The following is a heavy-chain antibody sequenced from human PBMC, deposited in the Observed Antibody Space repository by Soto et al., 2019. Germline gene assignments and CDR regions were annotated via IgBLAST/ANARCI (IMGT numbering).Heavy chain of an antibody. Sequence: QVQLVQSGAEVKKPGASVKVSCKASGYTFTSYDINWVRQAPGQGLEWVGWMTPNSGDTGYAQTXXGXXTLTAVTSRSTAYMELSSLTSEDTVVYYCARDLYNTGSFDHWGQGILVIVSS. CDR1: GYTFTSYD. D-gene: IGHD1-20*01. CDR3: ARDLYNTGSFDH. J-gene: IGHJ4*02. CDR2: MTPNSGDT. V-gene: IGHV1-8*02.